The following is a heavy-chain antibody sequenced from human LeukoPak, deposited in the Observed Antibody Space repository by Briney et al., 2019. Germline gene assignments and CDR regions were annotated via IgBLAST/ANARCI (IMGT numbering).Heavy chain of an antibody. Sequence: SETLSLTCTVSGGSISSGGYSWSWIRQHPGKGLEWIGYIYYSGSTYYNPSLKSRVTISVDTSKNQFSLKLSSVTAADTAVYYCARESDPSWAFDIWGQGTMVTVSS. CDR3: ARESDPSWAFDI. D-gene: IGHD2-2*01. CDR1: GGSISSGGYS. V-gene: IGHV4-31*03. J-gene: IGHJ3*02. CDR2: IYYSGST.